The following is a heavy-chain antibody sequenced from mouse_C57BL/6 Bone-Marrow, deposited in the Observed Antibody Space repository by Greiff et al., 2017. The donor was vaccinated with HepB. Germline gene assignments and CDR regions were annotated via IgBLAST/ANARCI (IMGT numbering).Heavy chain of an antibody. Sequence: EVQLKESGAELVRPGASVKLSCTASGFNIKDDYMHWVKQRPEQGLEWIGWIDPENGDTEYASKFQGKATITADTSSNTAYLQLSSLPSEDTAVYYCTTRGPFYDGYYLDYWGQGTTLTVSS. J-gene: IGHJ2*01. D-gene: IGHD2-3*01. CDR2: IDPENGDT. CDR1: GFNIKDDY. CDR3: TTRGPFYDGYYLDY. V-gene: IGHV14-4*01.